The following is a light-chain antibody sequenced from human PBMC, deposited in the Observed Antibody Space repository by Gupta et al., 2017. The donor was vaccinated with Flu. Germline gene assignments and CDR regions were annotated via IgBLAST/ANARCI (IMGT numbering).Light chain of an antibody. J-gene: IGLJ1*01. CDR1: SSGVGAYNY. CDR2: EVS. V-gene: IGLV2-14*01. Sequence: SALTQPACVSGSRPRSITISCTLTSSGVGAYNYVSWYRQHAGKSPKPMISEVSDRPSGVPNRFSGSKSGNTASLTISGLQAEDEADYYCRSYTSSTPYVFGTGTKVTVL. CDR3: RSYTSSTPYV.